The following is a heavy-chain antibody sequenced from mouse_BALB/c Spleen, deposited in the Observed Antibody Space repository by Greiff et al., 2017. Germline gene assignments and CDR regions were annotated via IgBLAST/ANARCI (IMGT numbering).Heavy chain of an antibody. CDR2: INSNGGST. D-gene: IGHD1-1*01. V-gene: IGHV5-6-3*01. J-gene: IGHJ4*01. CDR1: GFTFSSYG. CDR3: ARDQGGSSFSYYYAMDY. Sequence: EVQVVESGGGLVQPGGSLKLSCAASGFTFSSYGMSWVRQTPDKRLELVATINSNGGSTYYPDSVKGRFTISRDNAKNTLYLQMSSLKSEDTAVYYCARDQGGSSFSYYYAMDYWGQGTSVTVSS.